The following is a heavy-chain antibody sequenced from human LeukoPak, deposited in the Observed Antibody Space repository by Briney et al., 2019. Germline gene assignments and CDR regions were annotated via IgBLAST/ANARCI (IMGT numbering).Heavy chain of an antibody. D-gene: IGHD3-3*01. CDR1: GLTFSSYA. Sequence: GGSLRLSCAASGLTFSSYAMHWVRQAPGKGLEWVAVISYDGSNKYYADSVKGRFTISRDNSKNTLYLQMNSLRAEDTAVYYCARSDYDFWSGYSSFDYWGQGTLVTVSS. J-gene: IGHJ4*02. V-gene: IGHV3-30-3*01. CDR3: ARSDYDFWSGYSSFDY. CDR2: ISYDGSNK.